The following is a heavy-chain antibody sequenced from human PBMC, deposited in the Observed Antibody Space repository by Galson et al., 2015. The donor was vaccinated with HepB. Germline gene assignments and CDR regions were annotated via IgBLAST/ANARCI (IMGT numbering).Heavy chain of an antibody. J-gene: IGHJ4*02. D-gene: IGHD3-3*01. V-gene: IGHV4-34*01. CDR2: INHSGST. CDR3: ARDDFWSGRHDY. CDR1: GGSFSGYY. Sequence: SETLSLTCAVYGGSFSGYYWSWIRQPPGKGLEWIGEINHSGSTNYNPSLKSRVTISVDTSKNQFSLKLSSVTAADTAVYYCARDDFWSGRHDYWGQGTLVTVSS.